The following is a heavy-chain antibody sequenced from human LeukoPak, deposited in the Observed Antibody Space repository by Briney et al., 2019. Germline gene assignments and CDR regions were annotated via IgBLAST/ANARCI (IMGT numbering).Heavy chain of an antibody. Sequence: ASVKVSCKASGYRFTSSGISWVRQAPGQGLEWMGWISGYNGETNYVQKLQGRVTMTTDTSTSTAYMEPRSLRSDDTAIYYCARMYSRSWNHFDYWGQGTLITVSS. CDR1: GYRFTSSG. D-gene: IGHD6-13*01. CDR2: ISGYNGET. J-gene: IGHJ4*02. CDR3: ARMYSRSWNHFDY. V-gene: IGHV1-18*01.